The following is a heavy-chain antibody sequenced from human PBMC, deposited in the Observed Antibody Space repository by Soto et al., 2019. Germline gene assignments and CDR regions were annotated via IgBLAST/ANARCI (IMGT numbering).Heavy chain of an antibody. Sequence: PSETLSLTCTVSGGSISSYYWGWIRQPPGKGLEWIGYIYYSGITDYNPSLKSRVTISIDTSKNQFSLKLSSVTAADTAVYYCARAGAYSSSWYANWGQGTLVTVSS. J-gene: IGHJ4*02. CDR1: GGSISSYY. CDR2: IYYSGIT. CDR3: ARAGAYSSSWYAN. D-gene: IGHD6-13*01. V-gene: IGHV4-59*01.